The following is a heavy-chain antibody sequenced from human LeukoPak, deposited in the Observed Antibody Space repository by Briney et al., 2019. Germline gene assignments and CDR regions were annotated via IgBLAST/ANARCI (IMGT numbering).Heavy chain of an antibody. CDR3: ARASITMVRGVIITSHFDY. CDR2: INHSGST. D-gene: IGHD3-10*01. J-gene: IGHJ4*02. Sequence: SETLSLTCAVYGGSFSGCYWSWIRQPPGKGLEWIGEINHSGSTNYNPSLKSRVTISVDTSKNQFSLKLSSVTAADTAVYYCARASITMVRGVIITSHFDYWGQGTLVTVSS. CDR1: GGSFSGCY. V-gene: IGHV4-34*01.